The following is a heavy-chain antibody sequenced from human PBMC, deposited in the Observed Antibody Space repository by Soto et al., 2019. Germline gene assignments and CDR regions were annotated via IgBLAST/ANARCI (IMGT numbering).Heavy chain of an antibody. CDR3: TTDPYYYGSGSHAYYYYYYGMDV. CDR2: IKSKTDGGTK. D-gene: IGHD3-10*01. V-gene: IGHV3-15*07. Sequence: EVQLVESGGGLVKPGGSLRLSCAASGFTFRNAWMNWVRQAPGKGLEWVGRIKSKTDGGTKDYAAPVKGRFTISSDDSNNTLYLQMNSRKAEDTAVYYFTTDPYYYGSGSHAYYYYYYGMDVWGQGTTVTVSS. CDR1: GFTFRNAW. J-gene: IGHJ6*02.